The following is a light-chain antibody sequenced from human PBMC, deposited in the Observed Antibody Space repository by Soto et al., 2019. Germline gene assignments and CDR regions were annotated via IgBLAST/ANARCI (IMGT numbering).Light chain of an antibody. J-gene: IGKJ4*01. CDR1: QSISSY. V-gene: IGKV1-39*01. CDR2: GAT. CDR3: QQSYSLPLT. Sequence: DIQMTQSPSSLSASVGDRVTITCRASQSISSYLNWYQQKPGKAPKLLIYGATSLQGGVPSRFSGSGSGTDFTLTISTLQLEDFATYYFQQSYSLPLTLGGGTKVEI.